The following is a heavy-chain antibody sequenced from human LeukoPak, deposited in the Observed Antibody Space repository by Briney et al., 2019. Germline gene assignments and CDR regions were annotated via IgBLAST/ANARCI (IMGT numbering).Heavy chain of an antibody. CDR3: TTTIAMVRGVIIQPY. CDR1: GFTFSNAW. J-gene: IGHJ4*02. V-gene: IGHV3-15*01. Sequence: PGGSLRLSCAASGFTFSNAWMSWVRQAPGKGLERVGRIKSKTDGGTTDYAAPVKGRFTISRDDSKNTLYLQMNSLKTEDTAVYYCTTTIAMVRGVIIQPYWGQGTLVTVSS. D-gene: IGHD3-10*01. CDR2: IKSKTDGGTT.